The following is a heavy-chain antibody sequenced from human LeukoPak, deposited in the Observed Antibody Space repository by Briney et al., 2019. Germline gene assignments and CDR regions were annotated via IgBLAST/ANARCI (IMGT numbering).Heavy chain of an antibody. Sequence: GGSLRLSCAASGFTFSSYAMHWVRQAPGKGLEWVAVISYDGSNKYYADSVKGRFTISRDNSKNTLYLQMNSLRAEDTAVYYCARGPPHYDFWSGYGDYWGQGTLVTVSS. V-gene: IGHV3-30*04. D-gene: IGHD3-3*01. CDR2: ISYDGSNK. CDR1: GFTFSSYA. J-gene: IGHJ4*02. CDR3: ARGPPHYDFWSGYGDY.